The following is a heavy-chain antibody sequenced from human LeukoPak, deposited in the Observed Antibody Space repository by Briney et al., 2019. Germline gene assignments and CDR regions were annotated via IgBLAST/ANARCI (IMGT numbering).Heavy chain of an antibody. CDR1: GFTFSSYS. D-gene: IGHD6-19*01. CDR3: AGLAVAGTTHDY. Sequence: GRSLRLSCAASGFTFSSYSMNWVRQAPGKGLEWVSSISSSSSYIYYADSVKGRFTIPRDNAKNSLYLQMNSLRAEDTAVYYCAGLAVAGTTHDYWGQGTLVTVSS. J-gene: IGHJ4*02. V-gene: IGHV3-21*01. CDR2: ISSSSSYI.